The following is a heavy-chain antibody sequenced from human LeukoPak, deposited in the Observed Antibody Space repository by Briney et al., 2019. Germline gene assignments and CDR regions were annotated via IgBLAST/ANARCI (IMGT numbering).Heavy chain of an antibody. CDR2: IGGNGGGT. CDR3: AKADTDGLYGPNPYFDY. CDR1: GFSFHAYA. J-gene: IGHJ4*02. D-gene: IGHD2-8*01. V-gene: IGHV3-43*02. Sequence: PGGSLRLTCAASGFSFHAYAMHWVRQVPGKGLEWVSFIGGNGGGTQYADSVQGRFAISRDNSKNSLYLQLNSLRTEDTAFYYCAKADTDGLYGPNPYFDYWGQGILVTVSS.